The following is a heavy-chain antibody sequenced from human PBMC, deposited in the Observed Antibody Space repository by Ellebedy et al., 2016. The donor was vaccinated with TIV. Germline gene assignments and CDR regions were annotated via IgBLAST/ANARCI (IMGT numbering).Heavy chain of an antibody. CDR3: ARAWGYCTNGVCLTSRFDP. CDR1: GGTFSSYA. J-gene: IGHJ5*02. Sequence: AASVTVSCKASGGTFSSYAISWVRQAPGQGLEWMGRIIPILGIANYAQKFQGRVTITADKSTSTAYMELSSLRSEDTAVYYCARAWGYCTNGVCLTSRFDPWGQGTLVTVSS. CDR2: IIPILGIA. D-gene: IGHD2-8*01. V-gene: IGHV1-69*04.